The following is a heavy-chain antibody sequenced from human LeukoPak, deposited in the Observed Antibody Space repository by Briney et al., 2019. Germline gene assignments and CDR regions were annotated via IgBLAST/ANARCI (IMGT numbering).Heavy chain of an antibody. CDR3: AKDWGTEYYDILTGYPPPDY. CDR2: ISGSGGST. V-gene: IGHV3-23*01. J-gene: IGHJ4*02. Sequence: GGSLRLSCAASGFTFSSYAMSWVRQAPGKGLEWVSAISGSGGSTYYADSVKGRFTISSDNSKNTLYLQMNSLRAEDTAVYYCAKDWGTEYYDILTGYPPPDYWGQGTLSPSPQ. CDR1: GFTFSSYA. D-gene: IGHD3-9*01.